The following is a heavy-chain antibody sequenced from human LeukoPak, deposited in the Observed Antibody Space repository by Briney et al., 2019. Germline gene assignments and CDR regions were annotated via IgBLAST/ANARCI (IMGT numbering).Heavy chain of an antibody. CDR2: IYYIGST. V-gene: IGHV4-59*12. D-gene: IGHD1-26*01. J-gene: IGHJ4*02. CDR1: GGSISSYY. CDR3: ARGSGSYPALLDY. Sequence: PSETLSLTCTVSGGSISSYYWSWVRQPPGKGLEWIGYIYYIGSTNYNPSLKSRVTISVDTSKNQFSLKLSSVTAADTAVYYCARGSGSYPALLDYWGQGTLVTVSS.